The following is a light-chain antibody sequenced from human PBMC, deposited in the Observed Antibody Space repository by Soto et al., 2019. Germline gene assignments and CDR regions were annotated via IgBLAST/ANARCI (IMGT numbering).Light chain of an antibody. CDR3: CSYAGSNNLPYV. V-gene: IGLV2-8*01. CDR1: SSDVGGYNY. CDR2: EVS. Sequence: QSVLTQPPSASGSPGQSVTISCTGTSSDVGGYNYVSWYQQHPGKAPKLMIYEVSKRPSGVPDRFSGSKSGNTASLTVSGLQAEDDADYYRCSYAGSNNLPYVFGTGTKVTVL. J-gene: IGLJ1*01.